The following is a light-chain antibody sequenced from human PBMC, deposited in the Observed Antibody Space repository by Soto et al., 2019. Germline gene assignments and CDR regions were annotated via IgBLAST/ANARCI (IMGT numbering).Light chain of an antibody. Sequence: QSALTQPASVSGSPGQSITISCTGTSSDVGGYNYVSWYQQHPGEAPKLMIYDVNNRPSGVSNRFSGSKSGNTASLTISGRQAEDEADYYCSSYTSSSTLDVVFGGGTKLTVL. CDR1: SSDVGGYNY. J-gene: IGLJ2*01. CDR3: SSYTSSSTLDVV. V-gene: IGLV2-14*03. CDR2: DVN.